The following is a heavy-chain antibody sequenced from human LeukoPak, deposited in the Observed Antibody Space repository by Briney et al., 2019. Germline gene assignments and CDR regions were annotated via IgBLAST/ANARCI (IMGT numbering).Heavy chain of an antibody. CDR3: ARGAKWFDP. Sequence: PSETLSLTCTVSGASISSSYWSWIWQPPGKGLEWIGYISYSGSTNYNPSVKSRVTISEDTSKNQFSLRLSSVTAADTAIYYCARGAKWFDPWGQGTLVTVSS. CDR1: GASISSSY. CDR2: ISYSGST. V-gene: IGHV4-59*01. J-gene: IGHJ5*02.